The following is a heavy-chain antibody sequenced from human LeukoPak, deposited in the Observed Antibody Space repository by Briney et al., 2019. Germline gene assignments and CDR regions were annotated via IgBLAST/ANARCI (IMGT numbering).Heavy chain of an antibody. CDR1: GGSFSGYY. CDR3: ARVELGWLLLRRKGFDP. D-gene: IGHD3-22*01. J-gene: IGHJ5*02. V-gene: IGHV4-34*01. CDR2: INHSGST. Sequence: SETLSLTCAVSGGSFSGYYWSWIRQPPGKGLEWIGEINHSGSTNYNPSLKSRVTISVDTSKNQFSLKLSSVTAADTAVYYCARVELGWLLLRRKGFDPWGQGTLVTVSS.